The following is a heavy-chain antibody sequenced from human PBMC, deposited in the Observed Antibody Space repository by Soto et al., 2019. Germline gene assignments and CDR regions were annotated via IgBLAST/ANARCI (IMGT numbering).Heavy chain of an antibody. J-gene: IGHJ4*02. Sequence: GGGRRRSCAGSEINVSSKEKSWGRQAPGKGKEWVSVIYTGGSTYYADSVKGRFTISRDNSKNTLYLQMNSLRAEDTAVYYCAKDAYYHDSSGYYVFEYWGQGTLVTVSS. CDR1: EINVSSKE. CDR2: IYTGGST. D-gene: IGHD3-22*01. V-gene: IGHV3-66*01. CDR3: AKDAYYHDSSGYYVFEY.